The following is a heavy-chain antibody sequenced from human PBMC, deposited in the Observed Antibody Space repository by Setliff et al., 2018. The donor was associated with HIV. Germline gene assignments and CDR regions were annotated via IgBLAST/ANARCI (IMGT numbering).Heavy chain of an antibody. Sequence: ASVKVSCKASGYTFTGYFLHWVRQAPGQGLEWMGRINPNSGGTNYAQKFQGRVTMTGDTSTDTAYMELSSLRSEDTAVYYCATVDEGVRGVINYYFDDWGQGTLVTVSS. CDR1: GYTFTGYF. J-gene: IGHJ4*02. D-gene: IGHD3-10*01. CDR2: INPNSGGT. V-gene: IGHV1-2*06. CDR3: ATVDEGVRGVINYYFDD.